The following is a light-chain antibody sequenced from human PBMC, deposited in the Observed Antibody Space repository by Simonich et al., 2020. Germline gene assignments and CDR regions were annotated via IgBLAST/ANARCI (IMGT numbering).Light chain of an antibody. CDR2: EAN. Sequence: NFMLTQPHSVSESPGKTVTISCTRSSGSIASNYVQWYQQRPGSAPTTVIDEANQSPSGVPDRFSGSIDSSSNSASLTISGLKTEDEADYYCQSYDSSIWVFGGGTKLTVL. CDR1: SGSIASNY. J-gene: IGLJ3*02. CDR3: QSYDSSIWV. V-gene: IGLV6-57*03.